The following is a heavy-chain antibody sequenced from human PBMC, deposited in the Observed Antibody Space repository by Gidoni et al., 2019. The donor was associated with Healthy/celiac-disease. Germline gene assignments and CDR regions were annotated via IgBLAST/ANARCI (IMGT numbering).Heavy chain of an antibody. D-gene: IGHD6-19*01. CDR2: ISGSGGST. CDR3: AKAYSLRGIAVAALV. J-gene: IGHJ3*01. Sequence: EVQLLESGGGLVQPGGSLSLSCPASGFTFSSYAMSWVRQAPGKGLEWVSAISGSGGSTYYADSVKGRFTISRDNSKNTLYLQMNSLRAEDTAVYYCAKAYSLRGIAVAALVWGQGTMVTVSS. V-gene: IGHV3-23*01. CDR1: GFTFSSYA.